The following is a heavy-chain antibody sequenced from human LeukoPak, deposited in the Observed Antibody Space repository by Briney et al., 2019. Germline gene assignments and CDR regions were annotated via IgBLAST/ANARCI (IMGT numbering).Heavy chain of an antibody. J-gene: IGHJ4*02. CDR1: GGSISSGSYY. CDR2: IYTSGST. Sequence: SETLSLTCTVSGGSISSGSYYWSWIRQPAGKGLEWIGRIYTSGSTNYNPSLKSRVTISVDTSKNQFSLKLSSVTAADTAVYYCARDARRGYSYDFDYWGQGTLVTVSS. CDR3: ARDARRGYSYDFDY. V-gene: IGHV4-61*02. D-gene: IGHD5-18*01.